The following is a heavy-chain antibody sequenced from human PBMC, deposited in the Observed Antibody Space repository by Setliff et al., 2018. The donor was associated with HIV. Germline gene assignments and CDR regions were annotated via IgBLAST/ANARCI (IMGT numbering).Heavy chain of an antibody. D-gene: IGHD3-22*01. J-gene: IGHJ4*02. CDR3: ARNMRTSYYDSSGYYFFDN. CDR2: IFPNDEK. CDR1: GSSLDNTRMG. Sequence: SGPTLVNPTETLTLTCSVSGSSLDNTRMGVTWIRRPPGKALEWLAHIFPNDEKSYSPSLKSRLTITKDTSKNQVVLAMTNMDPVDTATYYCARNMRTSYYDSSGYYFFDNWGQGTLVTVSS. V-gene: IGHV2-26*01.